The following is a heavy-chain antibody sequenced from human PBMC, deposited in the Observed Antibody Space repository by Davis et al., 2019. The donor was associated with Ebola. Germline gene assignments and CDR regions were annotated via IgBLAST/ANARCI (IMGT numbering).Heavy chain of an antibody. V-gene: IGHV3-23*01. D-gene: IGHD3-10*01. CDR2: HGTSGDT. CDR1: GFVFRNYV. J-gene: IGHJ4*02. Sequence: GESLKISCAASGFVFRNYVMSWVRRAPGKGLEWVSTHGTSGDTYYADSVKGRFTISRDNSKNTLWLQMNGLRGEDTAVYYCARASWGSGRKLDYWGQGTLVTVSS. CDR3: ARASWGSGRKLDY.